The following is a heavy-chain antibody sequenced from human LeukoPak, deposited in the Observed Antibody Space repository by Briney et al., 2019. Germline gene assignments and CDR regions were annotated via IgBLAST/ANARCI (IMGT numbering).Heavy chain of an antibody. V-gene: IGHV3-7*01. CDR2: IKQDGSER. Sequence: PGGSLRLSCAASGFTFRSYWMGWVRQAPGKGLEWVANIKQDGSERYYVDSVKGRFTISRDNAKNSLYLQMNSLRAEDTAVYYCARENYFDYWGQGTLVTVSP. J-gene: IGHJ4*02. CDR1: GFTFRSYW. CDR3: ARENYFDY.